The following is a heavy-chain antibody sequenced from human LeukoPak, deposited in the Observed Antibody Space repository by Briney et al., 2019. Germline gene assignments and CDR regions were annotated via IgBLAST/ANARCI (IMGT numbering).Heavy chain of an antibody. Sequence: PGGSLRLSCGASGFIFSSYAMNWVRQAPGKGLEWVSHITASGTAMFYADSVKGRLTISRDNAKNSLYLQMNSLRDEDTAVYYCASSGSYRFDYWGQGTLVTVSS. D-gene: IGHD1-26*01. CDR1: GFIFSSYA. J-gene: IGHJ4*02. CDR2: ITASGTAM. V-gene: IGHV3-48*02. CDR3: ASSGSYRFDY.